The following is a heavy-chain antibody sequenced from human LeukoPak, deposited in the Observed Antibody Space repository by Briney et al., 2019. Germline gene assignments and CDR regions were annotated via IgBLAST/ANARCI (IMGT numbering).Heavy chain of an antibody. V-gene: IGHV4-34*01. D-gene: IGHD1-7*01. J-gene: IGHJ4*02. CDR3: ARERTLNWNYLDY. Sequence: SETLSLTCAVYGGSFSGYYWSWIRQPPGKGLEWIGEINHSGSTNYNPSLKSRVTISVDTSKNQCSLKLSSVTAADTAVYYCARERTLNWNYLDYWGQGTLVTVSS. CDR1: GGSFSGYY. CDR2: INHSGST.